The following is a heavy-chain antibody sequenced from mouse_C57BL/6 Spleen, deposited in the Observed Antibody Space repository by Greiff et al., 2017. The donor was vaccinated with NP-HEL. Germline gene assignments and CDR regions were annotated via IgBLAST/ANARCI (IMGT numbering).Heavy chain of an antibody. CDR2: IRNKANGYTT. Sequence: EVMLVESGGGLVQPGGSLSLSCAASGFTFTDYYMSWVRQPPGKALEWLGFIRNKANGYTTEYSASVKGRFTISRDNSQSILYLQMNALRAEDSATYYCARATTVVATGFDYWGQGTTLTVSS. J-gene: IGHJ2*01. D-gene: IGHD1-1*01. CDR3: ARATTVVATGFDY. CDR1: GFTFTDYY. V-gene: IGHV7-3*01.